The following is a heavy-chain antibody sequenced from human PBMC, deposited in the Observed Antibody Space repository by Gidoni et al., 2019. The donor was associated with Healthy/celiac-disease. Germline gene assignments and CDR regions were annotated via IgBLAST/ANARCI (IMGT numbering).Heavy chain of an antibody. CDR3: ARVEQLVVSNWFDP. D-gene: IGHD6-6*01. CDR2: ISSSSSYT. J-gene: IGHJ5*02. V-gene: IGHV3-11*05. CDR1: GFTFSDYY. Sequence: QVQLVESGGGLVKPGGSLRLSCAASGFTFSDYYMSWLRQAPGKGLEWVSYISSSSSYTNYADSVKGRFTISRDNAKNSLYLQMNSLRAEDTAVYYCARVEQLVVSNWFDPWGQGTLVTVSS.